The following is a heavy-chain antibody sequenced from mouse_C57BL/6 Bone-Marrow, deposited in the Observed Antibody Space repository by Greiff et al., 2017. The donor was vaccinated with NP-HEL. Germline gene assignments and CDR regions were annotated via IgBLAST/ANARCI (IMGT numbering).Heavy chain of an antibody. CDR1: GYTFTSYW. J-gene: IGHJ1*03. CDR3: ARRDYYGSSYGWYFDV. D-gene: IGHD1-1*01. Sequence: VKLQESGTELVKPGASVKLSCKASGYTFTSYWMHWVKQRPGQGLEWIGNINPSNGGTNYNEKFKSKATLTVDKSSSTAYMQLSSLTSEDSAVYYCARRDYYGSSYGWYFDVWGTGTTVTVSS. V-gene: IGHV1-53*01. CDR2: INPSNGGT.